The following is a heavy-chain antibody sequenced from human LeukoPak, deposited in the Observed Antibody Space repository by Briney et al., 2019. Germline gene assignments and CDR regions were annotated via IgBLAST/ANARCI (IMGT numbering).Heavy chain of an antibody. Sequence: KASETLSLTCTVSGGSISSGGYYWSWIRQHPGKGLEWIGYIYYSGSTYYNPSLRSRVTISVDTSKNQFSLKLSSVTAADTAVYFCARRRVVVASTDGASGAFDIWGQGTMVTVSS. CDR2: IYYSGST. V-gene: IGHV4-31*03. D-gene: IGHD2-15*01. CDR3: ARRRVVVASTDGASGAFDI. J-gene: IGHJ3*02. CDR1: GGSISSGGYY.